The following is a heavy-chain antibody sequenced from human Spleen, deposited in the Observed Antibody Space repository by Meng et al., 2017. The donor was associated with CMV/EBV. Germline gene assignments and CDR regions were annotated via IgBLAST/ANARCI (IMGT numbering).Heavy chain of an antibody. Sequence: RYSVSWVRQAPGQGLEWMGGIMPMLDITNYAQNFQGRVTITADKSTSTAYMELSSLTSEDTAMYYCARTQGVVVVPAANPNWYFDLWGRGTLVTVSS. D-gene: IGHD2-2*01. CDR2: IMPMLDIT. CDR1: RYS. J-gene: IGHJ2*01. CDR3: ARTQGVVVVPAANPNWYFDL. V-gene: IGHV1-69*10.